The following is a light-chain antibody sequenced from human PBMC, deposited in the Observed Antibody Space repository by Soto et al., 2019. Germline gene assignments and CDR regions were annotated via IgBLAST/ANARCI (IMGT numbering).Light chain of an antibody. Sequence: EIVMTQSPATLSVSPGERATLSCRASQSVSSNLAWYQQKPGQAPRLLIYGASTRANGIPARFSGSGSGTEFTLTISILQSEEFAVYYCQQYNNWPFTFGPGTKVDIK. V-gene: IGKV3D-15*01. J-gene: IGKJ3*01. CDR3: QQYNNWPFT. CDR2: GAS. CDR1: QSVSSN.